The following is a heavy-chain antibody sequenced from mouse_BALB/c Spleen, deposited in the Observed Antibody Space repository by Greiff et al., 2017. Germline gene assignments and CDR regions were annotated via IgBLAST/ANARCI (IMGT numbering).Heavy chain of an antibody. J-gene: IGHJ4*01. CDR2: IWSGGST. Sequence: QVQLQQSGPGLVQPSQSLSITCTVSGFSLTSYGVHWVRQSPGKGLEWLGVIWSGGSTDYNAAFISRLSISKDNSKSQVFFKMNSLQANDTAIYYCARIYYDYDPYAMDYWGQGTSVTVSS. V-gene: IGHV2-2*02. CDR3: ARIYYDYDPYAMDY. D-gene: IGHD2-4*01. CDR1: GFSLTSYG.